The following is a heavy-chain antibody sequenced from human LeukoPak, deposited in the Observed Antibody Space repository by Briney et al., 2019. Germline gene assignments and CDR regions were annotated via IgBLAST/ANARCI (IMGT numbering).Heavy chain of an antibody. CDR2: LFPDGST. Sequence: PGGSLRLSCAASGFTVNTNYMSWVRQAPGKGLEWVSTLFPDGSTYYTDSVKGRFTISRDNSKNTLYLQMNTLRAEDTAIYYCASGRRLIDYWGQGTLVTVSS. D-gene: IGHD3-16*01. J-gene: IGHJ4*02. CDR3: ASGRRLIDY. CDR1: GFTVNTNY. V-gene: IGHV3-66*01.